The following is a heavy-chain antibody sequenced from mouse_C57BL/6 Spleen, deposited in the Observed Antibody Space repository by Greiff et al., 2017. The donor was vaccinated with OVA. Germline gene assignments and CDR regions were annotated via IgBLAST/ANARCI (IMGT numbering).Heavy chain of an antibody. Sequence: QVQLQQSGAELVKPGASVKLSCKASGYTFTSYWMHWVKQRPGRGLEWIGRIDPNSGGTKYNEKFKSKATLTVDKPSSTAYMQLSSLTSEDSAVYYCARSWGRTLYYAMDYWGQGTSVTVSS. CDR3: ARSWGRTLYYAMDY. CDR1: GYTFTSYW. D-gene: IGHD4-1*01. V-gene: IGHV1-72*01. J-gene: IGHJ4*01. CDR2: IDPNSGGT.